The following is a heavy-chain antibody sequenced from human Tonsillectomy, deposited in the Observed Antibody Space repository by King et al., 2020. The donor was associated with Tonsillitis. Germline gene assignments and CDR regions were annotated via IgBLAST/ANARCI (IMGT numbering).Heavy chain of an antibody. J-gene: IGHJ6*03. CDR1: GYTFTRYG. D-gene: IGHD2-2*01. CDR3: ARDPRHCSSTNFYGKFYSYYYMDV. CDR2: ISGYNSNT. Sequence: VQLVQSGAEVKKPGASVKVSCKASGYTFTRYGLNWLRQAPGQGLEWMGWISGYNSNTDYAQRFEDRVTMTTDTSTSTAYMELRSLRSDDTAIYYCARDPRHCSSTNFYGKFYSYYYMDVWGKGTTVTVSS. V-gene: IGHV1-18*01.